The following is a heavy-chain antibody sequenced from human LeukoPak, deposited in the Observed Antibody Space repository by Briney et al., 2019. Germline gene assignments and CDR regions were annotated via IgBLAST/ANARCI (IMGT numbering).Heavy chain of an antibody. Sequence: GGSLRLSCAASGFTFSSYWMHWVRQAPGKGLEWVSSISSSSSYIYYADSVKGRFTISRDNAKNSLYLQMNSLRAEDTAVYYCARDLLGYSSGWYGSLDYWGQGTLVTVSS. D-gene: IGHD6-19*01. CDR1: GFTFSSYW. CDR3: ARDLLGYSSGWYGSLDY. CDR2: ISSSSSYI. V-gene: IGHV3-21*01. J-gene: IGHJ4*02.